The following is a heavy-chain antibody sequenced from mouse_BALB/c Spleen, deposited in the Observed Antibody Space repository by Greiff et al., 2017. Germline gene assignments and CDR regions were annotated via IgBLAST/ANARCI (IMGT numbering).Heavy chain of an antibody. CDR3: AYGGYAMDY. CDR1: GFNIKDTY. J-gene: IGHJ4*01. CDR2: IDPANGNT. V-gene: IGHV14-3*02. D-gene: IGHD1-1*01. Sequence: VQLQQSGAELVKPGASVKLSCTASGFNIKDTYMHSVKQRPEQGLEWIGRIDPANGNTKYDPKFQGKATITADTSSNTAYLQLSSLTSEDTAVYYCAYGGYAMDYWGQGTSVTVSS.